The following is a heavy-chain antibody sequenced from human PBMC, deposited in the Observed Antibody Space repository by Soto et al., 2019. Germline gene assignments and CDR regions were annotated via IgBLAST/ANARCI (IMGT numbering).Heavy chain of an antibody. D-gene: IGHD5-12*01. CDR1: GGTFSSYA. Sequence: QVQLVQSGAEVKKPGSSVKVSCKASGGTFSSYAISWVRQAPGQGLEWMGGIIPIFGTANYAQKFQGRVTTTADESTSTAYMELSSLRSEDTAVYYCARGLSWEMATITNYFDYWGQGTLVTVSS. V-gene: IGHV1-69*01. CDR3: ARGLSWEMATITNYFDY. CDR2: IIPIFGTA. J-gene: IGHJ4*02.